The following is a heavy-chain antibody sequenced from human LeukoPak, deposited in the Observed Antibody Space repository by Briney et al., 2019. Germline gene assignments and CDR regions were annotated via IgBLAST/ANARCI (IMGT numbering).Heavy chain of an antibody. D-gene: IGHD6-13*01. CDR1: GFTFSSYG. Sequence: PGGSLRPSCAASGFTFSSYGIHWVRQAPGKGLEWVAVISYDGNNKYYADSVKGRFTISRDNSKNTLYLQMNSLRPEDTAVYYCARERAAAGGVILWNYFDYWGQGTLVTVSS. V-gene: IGHV3-30*03. CDR3: ARERAAAGGVILWNYFDY. CDR2: ISYDGNNK. J-gene: IGHJ4*02.